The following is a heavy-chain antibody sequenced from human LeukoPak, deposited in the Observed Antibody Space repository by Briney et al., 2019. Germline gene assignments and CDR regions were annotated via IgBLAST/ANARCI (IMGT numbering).Heavy chain of an antibody. CDR3: ARASTVATGWLDS. CDR1: GFTFSRYW. V-gene: IGHV3-7*01. D-gene: IGHD4-17*01. CDR2: IKQDGSEK. J-gene: IGHJ5*01. Sequence: PGGSLRLSCAVSGFTFSRYWMTWVRQAPGGGLEWVANIKQDGSEKNYVDSVKGRFTISRDNAKISLYLQMNSLRGDDTAVSYCARASTVATGWLDSWGQGTLVTVSS.